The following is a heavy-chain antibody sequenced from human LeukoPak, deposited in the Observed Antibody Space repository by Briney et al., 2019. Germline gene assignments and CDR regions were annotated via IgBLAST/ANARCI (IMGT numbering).Heavy chain of an antibody. Sequence: ASVKVSCKASGYTFTGYYMHWVRQAPGQGLEWMGWINPNSGGTNYAQKFQGRVTMTRDTSISTAYMELSRLRSDDTAVYYCARGAAAGTAKAYYFDCWGQGTLVTVS. D-gene: IGHD6-13*01. V-gene: IGHV1-2*02. CDR3: ARGAAAGTAKAYYFDC. CDR2: INPNSGGT. J-gene: IGHJ4*02. CDR1: GYTFTGYY.